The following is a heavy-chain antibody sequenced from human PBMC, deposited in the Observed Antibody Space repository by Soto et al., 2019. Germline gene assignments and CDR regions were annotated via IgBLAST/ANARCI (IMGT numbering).Heavy chain of an antibody. J-gene: IGHJ4*02. CDR1: GFTFSSYA. CDR2: ISGSGGST. V-gene: IGHV3-23*01. Sequence: PGGSLRLSCAASGFTFSSYAMSWVRQAPGKGLEWVSAISGSGGSTYYADSVKGRFTISRDNSKNTLYLQMNSLRAEDTAVYYCAKDTRYCSGGSCYSGYFDYWGQGTLVTVS. D-gene: IGHD2-15*01. CDR3: AKDTRYCSGGSCYSGYFDY.